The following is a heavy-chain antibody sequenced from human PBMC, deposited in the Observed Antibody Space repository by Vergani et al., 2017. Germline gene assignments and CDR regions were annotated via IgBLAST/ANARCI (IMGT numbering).Heavy chain of an antibody. CDR3: AREGASCNDF. V-gene: IGHV6-1*01. Sequence: QVQLHQSGPGLVKPSQTLSVTCAISGDSVSSNSAAWTWIRQSPSRGLEWLGRTYYRSKWFYDYALSVKSRITISPDTSKNQFSLQLNSVTPEDTAVYYWAREGASCNDFWGQGTLVTVS. CDR2: TYYRSKWFY. CDR1: GDSVSSNSAA. J-gene: IGHJ4*02.